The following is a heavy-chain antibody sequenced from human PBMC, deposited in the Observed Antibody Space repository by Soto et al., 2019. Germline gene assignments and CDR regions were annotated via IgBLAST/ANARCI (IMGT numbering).Heavy chain of an antibody. V-gene: IGHV4-39*01. CDR1: GGSISGTNYY. CDR3: ARHRSVVVVPAPIHWFDP. Sequence: PSETLSLTCTVSGGSISGTNYYWGWIRQPPGKGLEWIGSIYYSGNTYYNPSLKSRVTISVDTSKNQFSLNLSSVTAADTAVYYCARHRSVVVVPAPIHWFDPWRQGTLVTVSS. CDR2: IYYSGNT. J-gene: IGHJ5*02. D-gene: IGHD2-2*01.